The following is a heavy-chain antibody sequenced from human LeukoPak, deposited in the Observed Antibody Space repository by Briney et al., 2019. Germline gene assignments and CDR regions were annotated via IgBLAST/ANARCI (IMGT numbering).Heavy chain of an antibody. Sequence: SETLSLACSVSGGSIRSYYWSWIRQPPGKGLEWIGSIYYSGSTNYNPSLKSRVTISVGTSKNQFSLKLSSVTAADTAVYYCARGHGYLDYWGQGTLVTVSS. CDR3: ARGHGYLDY. CDR2: IYYSGST. D-gene: IGHD5-24*01. CDR1: GGSIRSYY. V-gene: IGHV4-59*01. J-gene: IGHJ4*02.